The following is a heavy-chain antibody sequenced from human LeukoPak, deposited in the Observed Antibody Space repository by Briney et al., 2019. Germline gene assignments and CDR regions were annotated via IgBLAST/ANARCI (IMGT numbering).Heavy chain of an antibody. J-gene: IGHJ3*02. CDR1: GFTFSDYY. D-gene: IGHD6-19*01. V-gene: IGHV3-11*04. CDR2: ISSSGSTI. CDR3: ARGRVAVRRDAFDI. Sequence: GGSLRLSCAASGFTFSDYYMSWIRQAPGKGLEWVSYISSSGSTIYYAGSVKGRFTISRDNAKNSLYLQMNSLRAEDTAVYYCARGRVAVRRDAFDIWGRGTMVTVSS.